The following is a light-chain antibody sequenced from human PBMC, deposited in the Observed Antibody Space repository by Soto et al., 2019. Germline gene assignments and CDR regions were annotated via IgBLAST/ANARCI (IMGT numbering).Light chain of an antibody. CDR1: SSDIGGYNY. J-gene: IGLJ2*01. CDR2: EVS. V-gene: IGLV2-14*01. Sequence: QSALTQSASVSGSPGQSITISCTGTSSDIGGYNYVSWYQQHPDKAPKLMIFEVSNRPSGVSNRCSGSKSGNTASLTISGLLPEDEADYFCSSYTTSSTVAFGGGTKLTVL. CDR3: SSYTTSSTVA.